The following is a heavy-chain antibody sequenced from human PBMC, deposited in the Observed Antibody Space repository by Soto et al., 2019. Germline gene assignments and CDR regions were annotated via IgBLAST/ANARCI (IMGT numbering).Heavy chain of an antibody. CDR3: ARRDGNPARGIYYYYGMDV. D-gene: IGHD6-13*01. CDR2: IIPIFGTA. V-gene: IGHV1-69*13. Sequence: SVKVSCKASGGTFSSYAISWVRQAPGQGLEWMGGIIPIFGTANYAQKFQGRVTITADESTSTAYMELSSLRSEDTAVYYCARRDGNPARGIYYYYGMDVWGQGTTVTVSS. J-gene: IGHJ6*02. CDR1: GGTFSSYA.